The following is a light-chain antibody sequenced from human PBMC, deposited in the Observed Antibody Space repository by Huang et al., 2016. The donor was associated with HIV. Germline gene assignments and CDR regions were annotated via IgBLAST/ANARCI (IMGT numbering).Light chain of an antibody. CDR1: QSVRSSY. CDR3: QQYGRSSWT. CDR2: GSS. J-gene: IGKJ1*01. Sequence: EIVLTQSPGTLSLSPGERATLSCKASQSVRSSYLAWYQQKPGQAPRILIYGSSTRATGIPDRFSGSWSGTDFTLTISRLEPEDFAVYYCQQYGRSSWTFGQGTKVEIK. V-gene: IGKV3-20*01.